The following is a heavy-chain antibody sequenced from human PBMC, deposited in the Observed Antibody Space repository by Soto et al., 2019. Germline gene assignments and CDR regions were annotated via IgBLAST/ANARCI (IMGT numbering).Heavy chain of an antibody. CDR3: AKDLGLRFLEWLIEERLNYGMDV. J-gene: IGHJ6*02. CDR2: ISYDGSNK. Sequence: GGSLRLSCAASGFTSSSYGMHWVRQAPGKGLEWVAVISYDGSNKYYADSVKGRFTISRDNSKNTLYLQMNSLRAEDTAVYYCAKDLGLRFLEWLIEERLNYGMDVWGQGTTVTVSS. V-gene: IGHV3-30*18. D-gene: IGHD3-3*01. CDR1: GFTSSSYG.